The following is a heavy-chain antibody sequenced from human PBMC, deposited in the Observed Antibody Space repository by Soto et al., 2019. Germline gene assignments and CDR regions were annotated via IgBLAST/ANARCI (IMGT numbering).Heavy chain of an antibody. J-gene: IGHJ3*02. CDR3: AREERITMVRGVIIRYAFDI. CDR2: INHSGST. V-gene: IGHV4-34*01. Sequence: SETLSLTCAVYGGSFSGYYWSWIRQPPGKGLEWIGEINHSGSTNYNPSLKSRVTISVDTSKNQFSLKLSSVTAADTAVYYCAREERITMVRGVIIRYAFDIWGQGTMVTVS. D-gene: IGHD3-10*01. CDR1: GGSFSGYY.